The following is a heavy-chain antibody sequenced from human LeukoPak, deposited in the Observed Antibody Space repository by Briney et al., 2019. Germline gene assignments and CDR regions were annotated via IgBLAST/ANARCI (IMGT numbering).Heavy chain of an antibody. J-gene: IGHJ4*02. CDR1: GYTFTSYD. CDR2: MNPNSGNT. V-gene: IGHV1-8*01. D-gene: IGHD6-19*01. CDR3: ARDRAGYSSGWYDY. Sequence: WASVKVSCKASGYTFTSYDINWVRQATGQGLEWMGWMNPNSGNTGYAQKFQGRVTMTRNTSISTAYMELSSLRSEDTAVYYRARDRAGYSSGWYDYWGQGTLVTVSS.